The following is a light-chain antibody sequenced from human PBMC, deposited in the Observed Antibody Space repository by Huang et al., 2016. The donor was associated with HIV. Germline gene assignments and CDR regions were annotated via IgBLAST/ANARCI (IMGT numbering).Light chain of an antibody. CDR2: EAS. V-gene: IGKV3-11*01. CDR1: QSVGVY. J-gene: IGKJ4*01. CDR3: QQRTKWPPVLT. Sequence: EIVLTQSPATLSLSPGDRATLSCRASQSVGVYLAWYQQKPGQAPRLLIFEASNRATGSPDRFSGSGSGTDFTLTIDSRQPDDFAIYYCQQRTKWPPVLTFGGGTRVEIK.